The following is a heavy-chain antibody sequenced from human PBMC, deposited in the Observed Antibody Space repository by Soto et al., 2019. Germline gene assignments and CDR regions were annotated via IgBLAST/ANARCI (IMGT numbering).Heavy chain of an antibody. CDR2: ITSTGAGT. J-gene: IGHJ6*02. CDR1: GLRCNTYA. D-gene: IGHD3-10*01. CDR3: ANRPGDYNMDV. V-gene: IGHV3-23*01. Sequence: EAQLLESGGGLAQHGGSLRLSCAASGLRCNTYAMTWVRQAPGKGLEWVATITSTGAGTYYADSVNGRFTISRDNSTNSLYLQMYSLRAEDTAFYFWANRPGDYNMDVCGQGTTVTFS.